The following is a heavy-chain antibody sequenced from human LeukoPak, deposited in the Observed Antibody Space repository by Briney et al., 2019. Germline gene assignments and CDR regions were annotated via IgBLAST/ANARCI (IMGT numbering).Heavy chain of an antibody. D-gene: IGHD6-19*01. CDR3: AREQWRRGY. J-gene: IGHJ4*02. CDR2: VYSDGQT. Sequence: TGGSLRLSCTGSGFTVSGNYLSWVRQAPGKGLEWVAIVYSDGQTFYTEPVKGRFSISRDYSTNTLHLQMNSLRVDDTAVYYCAREQWRRGYWGQGTLVTVSS. V-gene: IGHV3-66*01. CDR1: GFTVSGNY.